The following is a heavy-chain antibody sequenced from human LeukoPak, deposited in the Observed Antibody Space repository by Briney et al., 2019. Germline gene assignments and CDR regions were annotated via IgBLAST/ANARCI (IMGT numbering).Heavy chain of an antibody. J-gene: IGHJ6*03. Sequence: SETLSLTCTVSGGSISNYYWSWIRQPPGKGLEWIGEIKYSGSTNYNPSLKSRVTISVDTSKNQFSLKLSSVTAADTAVYYCARRSYQLLYGYYYYHMDVWGKGTTVIVSS. CDR3: ARRSYQLLYGYYYYHMDV. D-gene: IGHD2-2*02. CDR1: GGSISNYY. CDR2: IKYSGST. V-gene: IGHV4-34*01.